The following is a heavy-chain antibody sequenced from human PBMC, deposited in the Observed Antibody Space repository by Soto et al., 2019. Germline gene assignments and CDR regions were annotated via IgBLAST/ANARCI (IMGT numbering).Heavy chain of an antibody. CDR3: VKDAYSGYGTFDY. J-gene: IGHJ4*02. CDR1: GFTFSSYA. V-gene: IGHV3-23*01. Sequence: EVQLLESGVGLVQPGGSLRLSCAASGFTFSSYAMTWVRQAPGKGLKWVSSLSDSGGSTYYADSVKGRFTISRDNSKNPLYLQMNSLRAEDTALYYCVKDAYSGYGTFDYWCQGTLVTVSS. D-gene: IGHD5-12*01. CDR2: LSDSGGST.